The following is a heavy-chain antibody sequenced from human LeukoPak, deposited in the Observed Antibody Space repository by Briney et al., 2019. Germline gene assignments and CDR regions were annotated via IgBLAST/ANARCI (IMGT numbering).Heavy chain of an antibody. CDR3: ATSYLMGDPMTTSSGV. V-gene: IGHV3-30-3*01. CDR2: ISHDGNNK. CDR1: GFTFSNYV. J-gene: IGHJ4*02. D-gene: IGHD4-11*01. Sequence: GGSLRLSCAASGFTFSNYVFYWVRQAPAKGLEWVAVISHDGNNKNYGDSVKGRFTIARDTPKNAVYLQMNSLRVEDTAVYYCATSYLMGDPMTTSSGVGGQGTLVTVSS.